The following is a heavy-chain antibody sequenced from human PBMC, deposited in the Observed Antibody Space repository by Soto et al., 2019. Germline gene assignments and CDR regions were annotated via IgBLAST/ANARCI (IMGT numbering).Heavy chain of an antibody. Sequence: GGSLRLSCAASGFTFSSYAMSWVRQAPGKGLEWVSAISGSGGSTYYADSVKGRFTVSRDNSKNTLYLQMDSLRAEDTAVYYCAKTPLRVGPIDYWGQGTLVTVSS. V-gene: IGHV3-23*01. CDR1: GFTFSSYA. D-gene: IGHD2-15*01. CDR2: ISGSGGST. CDR3: AKTPLRVGPIDY. J-gene: IGHJ4*02.